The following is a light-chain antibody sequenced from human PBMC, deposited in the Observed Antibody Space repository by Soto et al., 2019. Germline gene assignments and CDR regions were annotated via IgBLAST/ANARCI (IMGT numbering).Light chain of an antibody. CDR2: GTS. CDR3: QHYDSSPPT. CDR1: QSVNSNY. V-gene: IGKV3-20*01. J-gene: IGKJ1*01. Sequence: EIVLTQSPGTLSLSPGERATLSCRASQSVNSNYLAWYQQKPGQAPRLLIYGTSSRATGIPDRFSGSGSGTDFTLTISRLEPEEFAVFFGQHYDSSPPTFGQGTKVEI.